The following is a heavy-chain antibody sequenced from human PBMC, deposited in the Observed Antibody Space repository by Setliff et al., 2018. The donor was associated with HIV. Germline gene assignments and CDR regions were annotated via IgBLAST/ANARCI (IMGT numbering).Heavy chain of an antibody. Sequence: PGESLKISFKASGYSFSDYWIGWVRQMPGKGLEWMGVTYPVDSTTRYSPSLEGQVTISADRSINTAFLQWSSLEASDTAMYYCIRRRRAPGAADLESYWGQGTLVTVSS. J-gene: IGHJ4*02. CDR2: TYPVDSTT. CDR1: GYSFSDYW. D-gene: IGHD7-27*01. V-gene: IGHV5-51*01. CDR3: IRRRRAPGAADLESY.